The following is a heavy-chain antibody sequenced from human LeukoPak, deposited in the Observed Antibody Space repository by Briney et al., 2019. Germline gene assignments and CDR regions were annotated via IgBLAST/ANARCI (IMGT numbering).Heavy chain of an antibody. CDR3: ALGGGYYTLFDY. CDR1: GGTFSSYA. D-gene: IGHD3-3*01. CDR2: IIPIFGTA. J-gene: IGHJ4*02. V-gene: IGHV1-69*05. Sequence: SVKVSCKASGGTFSSYAISWVRQAPGQGLEWMGRIIPIFGTANYAQKFQGRVTITTDESTSTAYMELSSLRSEDTAVYYCALGGGYYTLFDYWGQGTLVTVSS.